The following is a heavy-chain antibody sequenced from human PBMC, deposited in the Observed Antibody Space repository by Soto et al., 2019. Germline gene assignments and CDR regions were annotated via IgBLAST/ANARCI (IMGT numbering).Heavy chain of an antibody. D-gene: IGHD6-13*01. CDR1: GGSISSGGYS. V-gene: IGHV4-30-2*01. Sequence: SETLSLTCAVSGGSISSGGYSWNWIRQPPGKGLEWIGYIYHSGSTLYNPSLKSRVTISVDKSKNQFSLKLTSVTAADTAVYYCARADSSSWYPFDYWGQGTLVTV. CDR3: ARADSSSWYPFDY. J-gene: IGHJ4*02. CDR2: IYHSGST.